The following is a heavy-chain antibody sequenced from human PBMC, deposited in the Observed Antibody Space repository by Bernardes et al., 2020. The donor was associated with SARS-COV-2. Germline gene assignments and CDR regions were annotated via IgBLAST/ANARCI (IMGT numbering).Heavy chain of an antibody. CDR2: ISSGSDSI. CDR1: GFTFSAYK. Sequence: LRLSCSASGFTFSAYKMTCVRPAPVKGLEWVASISSGSDSIYYADPLKGRFTISRDNAKNSLHLQMNGLRAEDTAVYYCARVSSSGIDYWGQGTLVTVAS. J-gene: IGHJ4*02. CDR3: ARVSSSGIDY. D-gene: IGHD6-13*01. V-gene: IGHV3-21*03.